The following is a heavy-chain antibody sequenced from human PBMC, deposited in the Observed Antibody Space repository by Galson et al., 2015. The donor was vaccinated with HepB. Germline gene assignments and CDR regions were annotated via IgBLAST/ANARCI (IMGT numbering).Heavy chain of an antibody. D-gene: IGHD3-3*01. Sequence: SLRLSCAASGFTFSSHGMNWVRRAPGKGLEWVATIWVDGTNKFYADSGKGRFTISRDNSKNTLSLQMNSLRADDTAVYYCAREGDPHIYWSALDFWGQGILVTVSS. CDR3: AREGDPHIYWSALDF. J-gene: IGHJ4*02. V-gene: IGHV3-33*01. CDR2: IWVDGTNK. CDR1: GFTFSSHG.